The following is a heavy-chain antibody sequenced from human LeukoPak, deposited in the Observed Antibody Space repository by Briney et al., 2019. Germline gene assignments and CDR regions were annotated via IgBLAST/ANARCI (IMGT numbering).Heavy chain of an antibody. CDR2: IIPIFGTA. D-gene: IGHD2-15*01. J-gene: IGHJ4*02. V-gene: IGHV1-69*13. CDR1: GGTFSSYA. CDR3: AREQRYGGRLVYYFDY. Sequence: SVKVSCKASGGTFSSYAISWVRQAPGQGLEWMGGIIPIFGTANYAQKFQGRVTITADESTSTAYMELSSLRSGDTAVYYCAREQRYGGRLVYYFDYWGQGTLVTVSS.